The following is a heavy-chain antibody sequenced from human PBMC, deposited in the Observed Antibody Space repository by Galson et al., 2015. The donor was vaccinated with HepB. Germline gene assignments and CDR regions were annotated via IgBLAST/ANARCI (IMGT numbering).Heavy chain of an antibody. CDR3: ARAVDYYDSPIPLLWYFDL. V-gene: IGHV4-59*01. CDR1: GGSISSYY. D-gene: IGHD3-22*01. CDR2: IYYNGST. Sequence: ETLSLTCTVSGGSISSYYWSWIRQPPGKGLEWIGYIYYNGSTNYNPSLKSRVTISVDTSKNQFSLKLSSVTAADTAVYYCARAVDYYDSPIPLLWYFDLWGRGTLVTVSS. J-gene: IGHJ2*01.